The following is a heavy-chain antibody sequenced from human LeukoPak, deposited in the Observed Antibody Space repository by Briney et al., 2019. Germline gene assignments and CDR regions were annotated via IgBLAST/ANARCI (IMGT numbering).Heavy chain of an antibody. D-gene: IGHD6-6*01. CDR2: IYYSGST. J-gene: IGHJ4*02. V-gene: IGHV4-59*01. Sequence: PSETLSLTCTVSGGSTSSYYWSWIRQPPGKGLEWIGYIYYSGSTNYNPSLKSRVTISVDTSKNQFSLKLSSVTAADTAVYYCARGQTSIAARPLDYWGQGTLVTVSS. CDR1: GGSTSSYY. CDR3: ARGQTSIAARPLDY.